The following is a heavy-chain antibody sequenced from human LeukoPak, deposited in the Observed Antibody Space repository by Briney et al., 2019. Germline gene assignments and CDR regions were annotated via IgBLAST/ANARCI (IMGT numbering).Heavy chain of an antibody. V-gene: IGHV3-23*01. J-gene: IGHJ4*02. Sequence: GGSLRLSCAASGFTFSSYAMSWVRQAPGKGLEWVSAISGSGGNTYYADSVKGRFTISRDNSKNTLYLQMNSLRAEDTAVYYCARAGLAYGDYVDYFDYWGQGTLVTVSS. CDR3: ARAGLAYGDYVDYFDY. D-gene: IGHD4-17*01. CDR2: ISGSGGNT. CDR1: GFTFSSYA.